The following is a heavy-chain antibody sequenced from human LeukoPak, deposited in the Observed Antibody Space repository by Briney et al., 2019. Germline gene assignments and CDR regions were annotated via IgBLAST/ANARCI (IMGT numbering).Heavy chain of an antibody. D-gene: IGHD3-3*01. CDR3: ARGHAYDFWSGYYVQYGMDV. CDR2: IYYSGST. Sequence: SETLSLTCTVSGGSISSSGYYWGWIRQPPGKGLEWIGYIYYSGSTNYNPSLKSRVTISVDTSKNQFSLKLSSVTAADTAVYYCARGHAYDFWSGYYVQYGMDVWGQGTTVTVSS. CDR1: GGSISSSGYY. J-gene: IGHJ6*02. V-gene: IGHV4-61*08.